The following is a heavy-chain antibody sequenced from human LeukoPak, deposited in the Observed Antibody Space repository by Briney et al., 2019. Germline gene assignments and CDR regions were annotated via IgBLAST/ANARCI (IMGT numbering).Heavy chain of an antibody. Sequence: TGGSLRLSCAASGFTFSSHAMSWVRQAPGKGLEWVSAMSGSGGSTYYADSVKGRFTISRDNSKNTLYLQMNSLRAEDTAVYYCAKDPSFVCSSTSCQDGLYNWFDPWGQGTLVTVSS. D-gene: IGHD2-2*01. V-gene: IGHV3-23*01. CDR3: AKDPSFVCSSTSCQDGLYNWFDP. CDR1: GFTFSSHA. CDR2: MSGSGGST. J-gene: IGHJ5*02.